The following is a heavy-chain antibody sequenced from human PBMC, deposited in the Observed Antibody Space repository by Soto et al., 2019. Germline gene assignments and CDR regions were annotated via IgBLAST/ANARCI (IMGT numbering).Heavy chain of an antibody. J-gene: IGHJ3*02. D-gene: IGHD2-15*01. CDR3: ARSEDIVVVVAATHAFDI. Sequence: SETLSLTCAVSGGSISSSNWWSWVRQPPGKGLEWIGEIYHSGSTNYNPSLKSRVTISVDKSKNQFSLKLSSVTAADTAVYYCARSEDIVVVVAATHAFDIWGQGTMVTVSS. CDR1: GGSISSSNW. CDR2: IYHSGST. V-gene: IGHV4-4*02.